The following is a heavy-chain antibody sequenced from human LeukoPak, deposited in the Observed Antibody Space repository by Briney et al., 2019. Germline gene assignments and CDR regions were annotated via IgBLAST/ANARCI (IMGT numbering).Heavy chain of an antibody. Sequence: SETLSLTCTVSGGSLSRYYGSWIREPPGKGLEWMGYILYSGSTNQNPSLMSRVTISVDTSKNKFSLKRSSVTSADTAVSYSARLHRGSWYFGYWGQGTLVTVSS. CDR1: GGSLSRYY. D-gene: IGHD6-13*01. V-gene: IGHV4-59*08. CDR2: ILYSGST. CDR3: ARLHRGSWYFGY. J-gene: IGHJ4*02.